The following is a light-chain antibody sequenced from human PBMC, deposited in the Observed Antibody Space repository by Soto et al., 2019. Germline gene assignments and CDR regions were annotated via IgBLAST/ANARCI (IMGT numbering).Light chain of an antibody. Sequence: DIQRTPSPSYLSASVGDRVTTTCQASQDINKNLTWYQQKPGKAPKLLIYDASDLETGVPSRFSGRGSGKDFTFTISSLQPEDFATYYCQQSFNTPVTFGQGTRLEIK. V-gene: IGKV1-33*01. CDR3: QQSFNTPVT. CDR2: DAS. J-gene: IGKJ5*01. CDR1: QDINKN.